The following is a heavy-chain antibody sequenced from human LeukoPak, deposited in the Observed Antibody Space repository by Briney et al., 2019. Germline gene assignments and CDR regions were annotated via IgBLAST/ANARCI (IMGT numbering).Heavy chain of an antibody. V-gene: IGHV3-7*01. CDR1: GFTFRTYW. CDR3: VRWKMELERNAFDF. J-gene: IGHJ3*01. Sequence: GGSLRLSCAASGFTFRTYWMSWIRQAPGNEPEWVADINQDGSEEYYLQSVQGRFTVSRDNAQNAVFLQMTYLRADDTAVYYCVRWKMELERNAFDFWGQGTVVTVSS. D-gene: IGHD1-26*01. CDR2: INQDGSEE.